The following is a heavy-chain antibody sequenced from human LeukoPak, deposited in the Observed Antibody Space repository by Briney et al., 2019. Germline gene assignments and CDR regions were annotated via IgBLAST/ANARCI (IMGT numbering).Heavy chain of an antibody. V-gene: IGHV1-2*02. CDR3: ARAIFSGPDPGDWFDP. CDR2: INPNSGGT. Sequence: ASVKVSCXASGYTFTGYYMHWVRQAPGQGLEWMGWINPNSGGTNYAQKFQGRVTMTRDTSISTAYMELSRLRSDDTAVYYCARAIFSGPDPGDWFDPWGQGTLVTVSS. D-gene: IGHD5-12*01. CDR1: GYTFTGYY. J-gene: IGHJ5*02.